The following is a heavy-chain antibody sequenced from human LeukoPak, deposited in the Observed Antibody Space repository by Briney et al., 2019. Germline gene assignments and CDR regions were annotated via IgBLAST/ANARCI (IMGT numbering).Heavy chain of an antibody. D-gene: IGHD2-21*01. CDR1: GGTFSSYA. CDR3: ATGAAIRSYYYGMDV. CDR2: IIPIFGTA. J-gene: IGHJ6*02. V-gene: IGHV1-69*01. Sequence: SVKVSCKASGGTFSSYAISWVRQAPGQGLEWMGGIIPIFGTANYAQKFQGRVTITADESTNTAYMELSSLRSEDTAVYYCATGAAIRSYYYGMDVWGQGTTVTVSS.